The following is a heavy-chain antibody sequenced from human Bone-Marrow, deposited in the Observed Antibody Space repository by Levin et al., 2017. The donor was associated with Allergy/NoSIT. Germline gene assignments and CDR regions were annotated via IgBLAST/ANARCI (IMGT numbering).Heavy chain of an antibody. J-gene: IGHJ4*02. CDR3: ARVTRCGGDCYFLDY. Sequence: GGSLRLSCAASGFSFSDYYMTWIRRAPGKGLEWVSYISSSGTIIYYGDSVKGRFTISRDNAKNSLFLQMNSLRVEDTAVYYCARVTRCGGDCYFLDYWGQGALVTVSS. CDR1: GFSFSDYY. V-gene: IGHV3-11*01. D-gene: IGHD2-21*02. CDR2: ISSSGTII.